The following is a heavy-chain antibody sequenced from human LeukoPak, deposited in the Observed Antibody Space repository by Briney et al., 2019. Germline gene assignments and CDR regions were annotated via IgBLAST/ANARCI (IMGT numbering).Heavy chain of an antibody. V-gene: IGHV4-38-2*02. CDR3: ARDSDSSRALDY. Sequence: SETLSLTCTVSGYSISSGYYWGWIRQPPGKGLEWIGSIYRSGSTYYNPSLKSRVTISADTSKNQFSLKLSSVTAADTAVYYCARDSDSSRALDYWGQGTLVTVSS. J-gene: IGHJ4*02. D-gene: IGHD6-13*01. CDR2: IYRSGST. CDR1: GYSISSGYY.